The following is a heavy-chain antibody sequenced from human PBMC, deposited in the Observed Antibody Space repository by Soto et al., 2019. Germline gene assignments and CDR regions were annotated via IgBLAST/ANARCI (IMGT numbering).Heavy chain of an antibody. Sequence: QVQVVQSGAEVKKPESSVKVSCKPSGGTFNTYTVNWVRLAPGHGLEWMGRFIPILDMANYAQKFQDRVTLPADRSAFTAYMELNSLTSDDTAVYYCAITYCRDNSCPGDFEFWCPGTRVSGSS. CDR1: GGTFNTYT. CDR2: FIPILDMA. J-gene: IGHJ4*02. CDR3: AITYCRDNSCPGDFEF. D-gene: IGHD2-21*01. V-gene: IGHV1-69*02.